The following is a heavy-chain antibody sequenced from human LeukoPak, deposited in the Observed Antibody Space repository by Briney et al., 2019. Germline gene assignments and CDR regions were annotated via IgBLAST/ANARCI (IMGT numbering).Heavy chain of an antibody. D-gene: IGHD3-22*01. CDR1: GDSISSSSYY. V-gene: IGHV4-39*07. J-gene: IGHJ4*02. Sequence: PSETLSLTCTVSGDSISSSSYYWGWIRQPPGKGLEWIGSIYYSGSTYYNPSLKSRVTISVDTSKNQFSLKLSSVTAADTAVYYCARVAPPYYYDSSGYPDYWGQGTLVTVSS. CDR2: IYYSGST. CDR3: ARVAPPYYYDSSGYPDY.